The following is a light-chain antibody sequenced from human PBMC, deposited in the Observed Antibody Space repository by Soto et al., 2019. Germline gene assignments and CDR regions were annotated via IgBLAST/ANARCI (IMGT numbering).Light chain of an antibody. CDR2: EDT. Sequence: SYELTQSPSLSVSPGQAAKITCSGDALPKKFAYWYRQKSGQAPVLVIYEDTKRPSGIPERFSGSSSGTVATLTVSGAQVDDEGDYYCYSTDSTGTQRVFGGGTKLTVL. CDR1: ALPKKF. CDR3: YSTDSTGTQRV. V-gene: IGLV3-10*01. J-gene: IGLJ2*01.